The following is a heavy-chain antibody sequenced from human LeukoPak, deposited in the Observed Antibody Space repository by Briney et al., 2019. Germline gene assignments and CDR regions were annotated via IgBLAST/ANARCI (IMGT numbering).Heavy chain of an antibody. CDR1: GFTFSNDA. D-gene: IGHD6-19*01. Sequence: VGSLRLSCAASGFTFSNDAMCWGRQAPGKGLEWVSAISGSGGSTYYADSVKGRFTISRDNSKNTLYLQMNSLRAEDTAVYYCAKGVGGAVAGHLDYWGQGTLVTVSS. J-gene: IGHJ4*02. CDR2: ISGSGGST. V-gene: IGHV3-23*01. CDR3: AKGVGGAVAGHLDY.